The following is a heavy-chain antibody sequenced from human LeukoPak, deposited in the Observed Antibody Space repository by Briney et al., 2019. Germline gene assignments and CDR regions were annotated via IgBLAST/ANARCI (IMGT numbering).Heavy chain of an antibody. CDR1: GDSLSSGGYD. Sequence: PLETLSLTCTVSGDSLSSGGYDWTWIRQHPGKGLEWIGYIYYRGSNYYNPSLSSRVIISVDTSKKQCSLNLSSGTAADAAVYYCARGSSWFYFDYWGQGTLVSVSS. CDR2: IYYRGSN. D-gene: IGHD6-13*01. CDR3: ARGSSWFYFDY. J-gene: IGHJ4*02. V-gene: IGHV4-31*03.